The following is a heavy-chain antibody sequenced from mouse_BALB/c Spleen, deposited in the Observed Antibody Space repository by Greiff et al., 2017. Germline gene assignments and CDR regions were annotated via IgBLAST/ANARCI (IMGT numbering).Heavy chain of an antibody. CDR3: ARDPLDSSGHEGAMDY. Sequence: QVQLQQSGPGLVAPSQSLSITCTVSGFSLTGYGVNWVRQPPGKGLEWLGMIWGDGSTDYNSALKSRLSISKDNSKSQVFLKMNSLQTDDTARYYCARDPLDSSGHEGAMDYWGQGTSVTVSS. V-gene: IGHV2-6-7*01. CDR1: GFSLTGYG. CDR2: IWGDGST. J-gene: IGHJ4*01. D-gene: IGHD3-2*01.